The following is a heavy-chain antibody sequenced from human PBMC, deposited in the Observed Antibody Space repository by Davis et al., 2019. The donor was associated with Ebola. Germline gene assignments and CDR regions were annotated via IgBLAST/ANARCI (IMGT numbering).Heavy chain of an antibody. J-gene: IGHJ2*01. V-gene: IGHV5-51*01. CDR2: IYPGDSDT. CDR3: ARRRSTIGDFDF. CDR1: GYSFSIYW. D-gene: IGHD5-24*01. Sequence: GESLKISCKGSGYSFSIYWIAWVRQMPGKGLEWMGIIYPGDSDTRYSPSFQGTVTISVDKSISTAYLQWSGLKASDTAMYYCARRRSTIGDFDFWGRGTLVTVSS.